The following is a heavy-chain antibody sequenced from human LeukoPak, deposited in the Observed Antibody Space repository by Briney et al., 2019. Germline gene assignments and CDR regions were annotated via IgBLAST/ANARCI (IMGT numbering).Heavy chain of an antibody. CDR3: ARAEQYYYDSSGYLEYFQH. D-gene: IGHD3-22*01. Sequence: GSLRLSCAASGFTFSDYYMSWIRQAPGKGLEWVSYISSSGSTIYYADSVKGRFTISRDKAKNSLYLQMNSLRAEDTAVYYCARAEQYYYDSSGYLEYFQHWGQGTLVTVSS. J-gene: IGHJ1*01. V-gene: IGHV3-11*01. CDR2: ISSSGSTI. CDR1: GFTFSDYY.